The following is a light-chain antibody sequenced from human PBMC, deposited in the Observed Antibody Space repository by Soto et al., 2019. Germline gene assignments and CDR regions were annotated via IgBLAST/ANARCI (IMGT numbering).Light chain of an antibody. CDR2: TAS. CDR3: QQSYSRPRT. J-gene: IGKJ1*01. CDR1: QSISTY. V-gene: IGKV1-39*01. Sequence: DIQMTQSPSSLSASVGDRVTLTCRASQSISTYLNWYQQKPGKAPNLLIYTASSLESGVPSRFSGGGSGTDFTLTISSLQPEDFATYFCQQSYSRPRTFGQGTKV.